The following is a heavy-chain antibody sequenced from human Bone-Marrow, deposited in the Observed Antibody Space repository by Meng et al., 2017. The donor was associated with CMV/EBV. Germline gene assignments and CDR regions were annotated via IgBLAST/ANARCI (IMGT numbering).Heavy chain of an antibody. V-gene: IGHV3-53*01. J-gene: IGHJ6*02. CDR3: ARDSHRLYDFWSGYEYYYYYYGMDV. Sequence: GESLKISCAASGFTVSSNYMSWVRQAPGKGLEWVSVIYSGGSTYYADSVKGRFTISRDNSKNTLYLQMNSLRAEDTAVYYGARDSHRLYDFWSGYEYYYYYYGMDVWGQGTTVTVSS. CDR2: IYSGGST. D-gene: IGHD3-3*01. CDR1: GFTVSSNY.